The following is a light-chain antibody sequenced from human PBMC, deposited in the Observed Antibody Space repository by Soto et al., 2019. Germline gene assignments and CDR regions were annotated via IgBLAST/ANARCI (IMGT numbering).Light chain of an antibody. CDR3: HHYET. V-gene: IGKV3-20*01. CDR1: QSVSRSY. CDR2: GAS. Sequence: ILFTQSPYTLSLSPGERATLSCRASQSVSRSYLGWYQQKPGQAPRLLMYGASIRAAGVPDRFSGSGSGTEFTLTISRLEPEDFTVYYCHHYETFGQGTKVDIK. J-gene: IGKJ1*01.